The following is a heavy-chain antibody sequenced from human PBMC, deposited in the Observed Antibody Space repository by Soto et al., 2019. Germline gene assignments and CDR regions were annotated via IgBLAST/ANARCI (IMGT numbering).Heavy chain of an antibody. Sequence: PSETLSLTCTVSGGSISSYYWSWSRQPPGKGLEWIGYIYYSGSTNYNPSLKSRVNISVDTSKNQFSLKLSSVTAADTAVYYCERDDRSGTLDYWGQGTLVTVSS. CDR2: IYYSGST. D-gene: IGHD3-22*01. CDR1: GGSISSYY. J-gene: IGHJ4*02. CDR3: ERDDRSGTLDY. V-gene: IGHV4-59*01.